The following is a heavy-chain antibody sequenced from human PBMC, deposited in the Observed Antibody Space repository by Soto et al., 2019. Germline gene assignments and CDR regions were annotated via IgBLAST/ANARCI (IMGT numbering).Heavy chain of an antibody. CDR2: IYYSGSS. V-gene: IGHV4-31*03. Sequence: PSETLSLTCTVSGGSIGSGGYYWTWIRQHPGKGLEWIGHIYYSGSSRYNPSLESRVIMVVDTSKNQFSLKLSSVTAADTAVYYCARGGDYFDYWGQGTPVT. J-gene: IGHJ4*02. CDR3: ARGGDYFDY. CDR1: GGSIGSGGYY.